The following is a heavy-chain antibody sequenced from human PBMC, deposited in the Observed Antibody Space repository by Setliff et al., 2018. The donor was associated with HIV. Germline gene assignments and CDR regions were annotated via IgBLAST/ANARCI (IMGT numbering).Heavy chain of an antibody. Sequence: PSETLSLTCSVSGVSINRTDHYWGWIRQSPGKSLEWIGSVSQSGSTCYNPSLKSRITISVDRSKNLFSLKLISVTAADQGVYYCARVPVAGANWFDPWGLGTLVTVSS. CDR2: VSQSGST. D-gene: IGHD2-21*01. CDR3: ARVPVAGANWFDP. J-gene: IGHJ5*02. CDR1: GVSINRTDHY. V-gene: IGHV4-39*01.